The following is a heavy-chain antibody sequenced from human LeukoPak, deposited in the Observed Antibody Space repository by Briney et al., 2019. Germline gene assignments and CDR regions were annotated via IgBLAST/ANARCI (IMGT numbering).Heavy chain of an antibody. CDR3: ASQQWLVSTFDI. Sequence: SGGTLRLSCAASGFTFSSYGMSWVRQAPGKGLEWVSAISGSGGSTYYADSVKGRFTISRDNVKNTLYLQMNSLRAEDTAVYYCASQQWLVSTFDIWGQGTMVTVSS. CDR1: GFTFSSYG. CDR2: ISGSGGST. D-gene: IGHD6-19*01. J-gene: IGHJ3*02. V-gene: IGHV3-23*01.